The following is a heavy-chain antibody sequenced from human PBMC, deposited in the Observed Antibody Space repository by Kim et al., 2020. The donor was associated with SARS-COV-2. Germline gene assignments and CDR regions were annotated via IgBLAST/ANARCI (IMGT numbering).Heavy chain of an antibody. J-gene: IGHJ3*01. D-gene: IGHD1-1*01. CDR2: IRSDASSN. V-gene: IGHV3-30-3*01. Sequence: GGSLRLSCAASGFTFSSSAMHWVRQAPGKGLEWVARIRSDASSNSSADAVTGRVSFTRSSAKYTRKLQMNSLSAEDTDVDDCARNGGPGSTVACWAAF. CDR3: ARNGGPGSTVACWAAF. CDR1: GFTFSSSA.